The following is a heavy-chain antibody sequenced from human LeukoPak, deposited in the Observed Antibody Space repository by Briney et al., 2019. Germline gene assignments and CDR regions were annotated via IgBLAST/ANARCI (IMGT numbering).Heavy chain of an antibody. J-gene: IGHJ3*02. CDR2: ISSSSSTI. CDR3: ARWLYGSGRNAFDI. Sequence: EGSLRLSCAASGFTFSSYSMNWVRQAPGKGLEWVSYISSSSSTIYYADSVKGRFTISRDNAKNSLYLQMNSLRAEDTAVYYCARWLYGSGRNAFDIWGQGTMVTVSS. D-gene: IGHD3-10*01. V-gene: IGHV3-48*01. CDR1: GFTFSSYS.